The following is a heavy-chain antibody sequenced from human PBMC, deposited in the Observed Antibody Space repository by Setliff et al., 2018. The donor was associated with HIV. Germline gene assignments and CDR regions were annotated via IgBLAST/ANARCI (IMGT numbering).Heavy chain of an antibody. J-gene: IGHJ4*02. D-gene: IGHD1-1*01. Sequence: LSLTCTVSGGSISSSSYYWGWIRQPPGKGLEWLSYILTTGDLIYYADSVKGRFTVSRDNAKNSLYLQMNSLRAEDTAVYYCARVRIPTGGTSTSFDYWGQGTLVTVSS. V-gene: IGHV3-11*04. CDR1: GGSISSSSYY. CDR3: ARVRIPTGGTSTSFDY. CDR2: ILTTGDLI.